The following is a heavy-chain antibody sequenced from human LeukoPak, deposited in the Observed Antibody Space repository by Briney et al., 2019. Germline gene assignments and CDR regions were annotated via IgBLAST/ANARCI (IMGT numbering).Heavy chain of an antibody. J-gene: IGHJ5*02. CDR3: AREAITIFGLVRTQTTKGPHRFDP. CDR2: SSYDGSDR. CDR1: GFTFSSYA. Sequence: QPGGSLRLSCAASGFTFSSYAMHWVRQAPGKGLEWVAVSSYDGSDRYYADSVKGRFTISRDNSKNTLYLQMNSLTSEDTAVYYCAREAITIFGLVRTQTTKGPHRFDPWGQGTLVTVSS. D-gene: IGHD3-3*01. V-gene: IGHV3-30*04.